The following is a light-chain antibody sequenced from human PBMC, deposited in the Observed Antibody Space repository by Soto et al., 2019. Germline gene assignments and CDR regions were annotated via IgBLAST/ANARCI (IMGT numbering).Light chain of an antibody. CDR2: GAS. J-gene: IGKJ1*01. CDR1: QSVDSSF. CDR3: QQYVSSVT. V-gene: IGKV3-20*01. Sequence: PEARATLSCRASQSVDSSFFAWYQQKPGQAPRLLIYGASNRATGIPDRFSGSGSGTDFTLTISRLEPEDFAVYYCQQYVSSVTFGQGTKVEIK.